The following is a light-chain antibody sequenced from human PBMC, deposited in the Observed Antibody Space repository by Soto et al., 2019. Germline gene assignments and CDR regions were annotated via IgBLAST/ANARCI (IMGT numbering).Light chain of an antibody. Sequence: QSVLTQPASVSGSPGQSITISCTGTSSDVGGYNHVSWYQHHPGKAPKLMIYEVSNRPSGVSDRFSGSKSGNTASLTISGLQSEDEDDYYCSSYTGSSTVVFGGGTKVTVL. J-gene: IGLJ2*01. CDR1: SSDVGGYNH. V-gene: IGLV2-14*01. CDR2: EVS. CDR3: SSYTGSSTVV.